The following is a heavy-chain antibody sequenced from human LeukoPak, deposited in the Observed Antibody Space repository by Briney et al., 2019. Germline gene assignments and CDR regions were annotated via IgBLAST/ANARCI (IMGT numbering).Heavy chain of an antibody. D-gene: IGHD3-10*01. CDR1: GGSISSGDYY. CDR2: IYYSGTT. CDR3: ARYGLGSNDY. Sequence: PSQTLSLTCTVSGGSISSGDYYWSWIRQPPGKGLEWIGYIYYSGTTYYNPSLRSRLTISVDTSKNQFSLKLSSVTAADTAVYYCARYGLGSNDYWGQGTLVTVSS. V-gene: IGHV4-30-4*01. J-gene: IGHJ4*02.